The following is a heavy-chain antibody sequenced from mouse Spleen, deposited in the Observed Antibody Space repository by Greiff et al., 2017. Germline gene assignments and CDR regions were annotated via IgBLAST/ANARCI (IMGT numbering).Heavy chain of an antibody. CDR3: AKGRPYYRYDGAMDY. CDR2: IWRGGST. Sequence: QVQLKESGPSLVQPSQSLSITCTVSGFSLTSYGVHWVRQSPGKGLEWLGVIWRGGSTDYNAAFMSRLSITKDNSKSQVFFKMNSLQADDTAIYYCAKGRPYYRYDGAMDYWGQGTSVTVSS. V-gene: IGHV2-5-1*01. CDR1: GFSLTSYG. D-gene: IGHD2-14*01. J-gene: IGHJ4*01.